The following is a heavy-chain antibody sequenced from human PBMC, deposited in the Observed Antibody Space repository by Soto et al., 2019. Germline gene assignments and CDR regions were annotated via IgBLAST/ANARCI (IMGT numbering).Heavy chain of an antibody. V-gene: IGHV3-48*01. CDR2: ISSSSSTI. CDR1: GFTFSSYS. CDR3: AKDPYYDVLTGSLDY. J-gene: IGHJ4*02. Sequence: AGGSLRLSCAASGFTFSSYSMNWVRQAPGKGLEWVSYISSSSSTIYYADSVKGRFTVSRDNAKNSLYLQMNSLRAEDTAVYYCAKDPYYDVLTGSLDYWGQGTLVTVSS. D-gene: IGHD3-9*01.